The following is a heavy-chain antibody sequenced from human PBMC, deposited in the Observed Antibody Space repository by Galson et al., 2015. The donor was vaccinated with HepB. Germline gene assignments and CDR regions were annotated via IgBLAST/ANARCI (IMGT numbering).Heavy chain of an antibody. CDR1: GFTFTDYY. Sequence: SVTVSCKASGFTFTDYYIHWVRQAPGQGLEWMGWSSPNRDGTNYAQKFQGRVTMTRDSSTKTVYMELSRPKFDDTAVYYCARRGYMDVWGKGTTVIVSS. V-gene: IGHV1-2*02. J-gene: IGHJ6*03. CDR2: SSPNRDGT. CDR3: ARRGYMDV.